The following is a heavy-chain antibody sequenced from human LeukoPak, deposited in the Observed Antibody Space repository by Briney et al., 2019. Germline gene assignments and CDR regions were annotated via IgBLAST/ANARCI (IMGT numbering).Heavy chain of an antibody. CDR1: GFTFKNAW. J-gene: IGHJ4*02. V-gene: IGHV3-53*01. CDR3: ARADYYDSSGYNDY. Sequence: GGSLRLSCAASGFTFKNAWMSWVRQAPGKGLEWVSVIYSGGNTYYADSVKGRFTISRDNSKNTLYLQMTSLRAEDTAVYYCARADYYDSSGYNDYWGQGTLVTVSS. D-gene: IGHD3-22*01. CDR2: IYSGGNT.